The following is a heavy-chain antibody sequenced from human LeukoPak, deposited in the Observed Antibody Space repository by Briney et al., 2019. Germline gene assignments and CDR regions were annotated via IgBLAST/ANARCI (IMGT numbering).Heavy chain of an antibody. D-gene: IGHD2-2*01. CDR1: GYTFTSYD. Sequence: ASVKVSCKASGYTFTSYDINWVRQATGQGLEWTGWMNPNSGNTGYAQKFQGRVTMTRNTSISTAYMELSSLRSEDTAVYYCARGLSTAGEFTNWGQGTLVTVSS. CDR3: ARGLSTAGEFTN. CDR2: MNPNSGNT. V-gene: IGHV1-8*01. J-gene: IGHJ4*02.